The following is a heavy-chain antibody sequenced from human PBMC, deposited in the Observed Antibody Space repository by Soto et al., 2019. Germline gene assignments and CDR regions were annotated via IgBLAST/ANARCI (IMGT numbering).Heavy chain of an antibody. Sequence: SSVKVSCKTSGGTFSTFGISWVRQAPGQGLEWMGGIIPFFGTAEYSQKFEDRITITADESTNTVYMDLRSLTSEDTAIYYCARTAPMDAGDKYYYDFWGRGARGTVSS. D-gene: IGHD3-16*01. CDR2: IIPFFGTA. V-gene: IGHV1-69*13. J-gene: IGHJ4*02. CDR1: GGTFSTFG. CDR3: ARTAPMDAGDKYYYDF.